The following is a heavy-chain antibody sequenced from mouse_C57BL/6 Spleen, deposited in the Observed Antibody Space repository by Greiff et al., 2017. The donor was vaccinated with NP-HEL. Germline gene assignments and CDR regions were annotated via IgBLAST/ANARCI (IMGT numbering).Heavy chain of an antibody. Sequence: EVMLVESGGGLVKPGGSLKLSCAASGFTFSSYTMSWVRQTPEKRLEWVATISGGGGNTYYPDSVKGRFTISRDNAKNTLYLQMSSLRSEDTALYYCARHGGTPFAYWGQGTLVTVSA. V-gene: IGHV5-9*01. J-gene: IGHJ3*01. CDR2: ISGGGGNT. CDR1: GFTFSSYT. CDR3: ARHGGTPFAY. D-gene: IGHD1-1*02.